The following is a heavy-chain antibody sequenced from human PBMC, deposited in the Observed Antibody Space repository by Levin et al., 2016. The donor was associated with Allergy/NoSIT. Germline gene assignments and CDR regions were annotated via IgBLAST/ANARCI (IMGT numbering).Heavy chain of an antibody. Sequence: WIRQSPSRGLEWLGRTYYRSKWYNDYAVSVKSRITINPDTSKNQFSLQLNSVTPEDTAVYYCAFDTGYTSSLDYWGQGTLVTVSS. CDR3: AFDTGYTSSLDY. CDR2: TYYRSKWYN. D-gene: IGHD6-13*01. J-gene: IGHJ4*02. V-gene: IGHV6-1*01.